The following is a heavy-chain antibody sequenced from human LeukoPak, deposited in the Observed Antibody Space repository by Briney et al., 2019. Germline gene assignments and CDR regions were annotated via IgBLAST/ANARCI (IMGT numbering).Heavy chain of an antibody. CDR1: GFTVSSNY. D-gene: IGHD3-9*01. J-gene: IGHJ6*02. CDR3: ARSLLRDDKAYYYGMDV. V-gene: IGHV3-66*01. CDR2: IYSGGST. Sequence: GGSLRLSCAASGFTVSSNYMSWVRQAPGKGLEWVSVIYSGGSTYYADSVKGRFTISRDNSKNTLYLQMNSLRAEDTAVYYCARSLLRDDKAYYYGMDVWGQGTTVTVSS.